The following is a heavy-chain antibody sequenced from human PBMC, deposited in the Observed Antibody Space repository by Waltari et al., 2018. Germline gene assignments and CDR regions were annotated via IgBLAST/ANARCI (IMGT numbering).Heavy chain of an antibody. D-gene: IGHD2-21*01. Sequence: EVQLVQSGAEVTKPGESLKLSCNVSGYDFATHWLGGVRQMPGKGLEWMGLFFPEDSDRRYSPSFQGQVTMSADRSISIAYLHLNNLKTSDTAIYYCARQFPPYCGGDCYSDYWGQGTLVTVSS. CDR3: ARQFPPYCGGDCYSDY. J-gene: IGHJ4*02. CDR1: GYDFATHW. CDR2: FFPEDSDR. V-gene: IGHV5-51*01.